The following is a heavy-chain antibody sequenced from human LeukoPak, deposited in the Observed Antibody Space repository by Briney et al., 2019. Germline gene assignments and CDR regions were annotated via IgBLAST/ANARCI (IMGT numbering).Heavy chain of an antibody. D-gene: IGHD3-9*01. CDR3: ARGSDIPKPNWFDP. Sequence: SETLSLTCAVYGGSFSGYYWSWIRQPPGKGLECIGEINHSGSTNYNPSLKSRVTISVDTSKNQFSLKLSSVTAADTAVYYCARGSDIPKPNWFDPWGQGTLVTVSS. V-gene: IGHV4-34*01. J-gene: IGHJ5*02. CDR2: INHSGST. CDR1: GGSFSGYY.